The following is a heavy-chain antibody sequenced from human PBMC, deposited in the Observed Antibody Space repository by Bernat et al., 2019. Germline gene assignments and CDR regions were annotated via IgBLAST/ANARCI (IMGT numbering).Heavy chain of an antibody. Sequence: EVQLLESGGGLVQPGGSLRLSCAASGFTFSDYAMSWVRQAPGKGLEWISGFSGSGRGTYYADSVEGRFTISRDNAKNTLYLQMNSLRAEDTAVYYWAKDQLTEPTGAFFESWGEGALVAV. CDR3: AKDQLTEPTGAFFES. D-gene: IGHD4/OR15-4a*01. CDR2: FSGSGRGT. CDR1: GFTFSDYA. V-gene: IGHV3-23*01. J-gene: IGHJ4*02.